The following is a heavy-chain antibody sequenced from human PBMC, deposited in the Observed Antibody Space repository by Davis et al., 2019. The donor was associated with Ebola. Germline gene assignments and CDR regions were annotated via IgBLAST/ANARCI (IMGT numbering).Heavy chain of an antibody. V-gene: IGHV3-7*01. CDR3: ARDWAGGATDY. Sequence: GESLKISCTASGLTFRNSWMSWVRQAPGKGLEWVANINQDGSVTNYVDSVKGRFTISRENAKNSLYLQMNSVRAEDTATYYCARDWAGGATDYWGQGTLVTVSS. CDR1: GLTFRNSW. CDR2: INQDGSVT. D-gene: IGHD3-16*01. J-gene: IGHJ4*02.